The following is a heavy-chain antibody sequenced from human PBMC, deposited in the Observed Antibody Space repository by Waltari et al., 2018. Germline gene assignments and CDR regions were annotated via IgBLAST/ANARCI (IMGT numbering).Heavy chain of an antibody. J-gene: IGHJ5*02. CDR3: ARDSYSSGLNWFDP. V-gene: IGHV4-59*11. CDR2: IYYSGST. D-gene: IGHD6-19*01. CDR1: GGSISSHY. Sequence: QVQLQESGPGLVKPSETLSLTCTVSGGSISSHYWSWIRQPPGKGLEWIGYIYYSGSTNYNPSLKSRVTISVDTSKNQFSLKLSSVTAADTAVYYCARDSYSSGLNWFDPWGQGTLVTVSS.